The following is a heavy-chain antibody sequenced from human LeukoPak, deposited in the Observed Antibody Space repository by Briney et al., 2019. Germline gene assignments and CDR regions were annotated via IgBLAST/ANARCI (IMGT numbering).Heavy chain of an antibody. CDR1: GDSISSSSYY. V-gene: IGHV4-39*01. CDR3: ARQGSGYYWGKYYFDY. CDR2: IYYSGST. J-gene: IGHJ4*02. D-gene: IGHD3-22*01. Sequence: SETLSLTCTVSGDSISSSSYYWGWIRQPPGKGLEWIGSIYYSGSTYYNPSLKSRVTISVDTSKNQFSLKLSSVTAADTAVYYCARQGSGYYWGKYYFDYWGQGTLVTVSS.